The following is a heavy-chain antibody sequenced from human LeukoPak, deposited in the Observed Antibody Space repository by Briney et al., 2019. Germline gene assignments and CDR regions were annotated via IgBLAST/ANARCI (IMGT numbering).Heavy chain of an antibody. CDR2: INHSGST. CDR1: GGSISSYY. J-gene: IGHJ4*02. D-gene: IGHD6-19*01. Sequence: PSETLSLTCTVSGGSISSYYWSWIRQPPGKGLEWIGEINHSGSTNYNPSLKSRVTISVDTSKNQFSLKLSSVTAADTAVYYCARSLAVAALDYWGQGTLVTVSS. CDR3: ARSLAVAALDY. V-gene: IGHV4-34*01.